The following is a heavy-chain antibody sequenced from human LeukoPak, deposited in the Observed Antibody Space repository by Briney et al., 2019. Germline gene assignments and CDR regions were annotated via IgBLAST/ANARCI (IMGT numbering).Heavy chain of an antibody. CDR2: TYYRSKWHN. CDR3: ARDTLAAAES. J-gene: IGHJ4*02. CDR1: GDSVSRDGAA. Sequence: SQTLSLTCAISGDSVSRDGAAWTWIRQSPSRGLEWLGRTYYRSKWHNEYAVSVRGRMAISPDTSKNQFSLHLSSVTPEDTAVYFCARDTLAAAESWGQGALVTVYS. D-gene: IGHD6-25*01. V-gene: IGHV6-1*01.